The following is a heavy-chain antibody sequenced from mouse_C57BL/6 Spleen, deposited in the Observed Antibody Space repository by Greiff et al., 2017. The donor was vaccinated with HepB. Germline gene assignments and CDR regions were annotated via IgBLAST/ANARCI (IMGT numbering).Heavy chain of an antibody. CDR3: ARRAPSYYYGSSYWYFDV. CDR2: IYPGDGDT. V-gene: IGHV1-80*01. Sequence: QVQLQQSGAELVKPGASVKISCKASGYAFSSYWMNWVKQRPGKGLEWIGQIYPGDGDTNYNGKFKGKATLTADKSSSTGYMQLSSLTSEDSAVYFCARRAPSYYYGSSYWYFDVWGTGTTVTVSS. CDR1: GYAFSSYW. J-gene: IGHJ1*03. D-gene: IGHD1-1*01.